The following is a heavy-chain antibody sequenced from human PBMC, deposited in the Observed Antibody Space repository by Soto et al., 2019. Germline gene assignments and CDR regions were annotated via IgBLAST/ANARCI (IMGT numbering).Heavy chain of an antibody. CDR1: GFTFSSYW. V-gene: IGHV3-74*01. Sequence: EVQLVESGGGLVQPGGSLRLSCAASGFTFSSYWMHWVRQAPGKGLVWVSRINSDGSSTSYADSVKGRFTISRDNAKNXLXLXXNSLRAEDTAVYYCARDQELRYFDWLDYYYYGMDVWGQGTTVTVSS. CDR3: ARDQELRYFDWLDYYYYGMDV. D-gene: IGHD3-9*01. CDR2: INSDGSST. J-gene: IGHJ6*02.